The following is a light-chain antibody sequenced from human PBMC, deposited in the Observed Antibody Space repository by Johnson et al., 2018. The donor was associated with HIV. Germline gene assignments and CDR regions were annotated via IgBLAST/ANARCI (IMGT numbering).Light chain of an antibody. V-gene: IGLV1-51*02. CDR3: GTWDNSLSGVV. CDR1: SSNIGNNF. Sequence: HSVLTQPPSVSAAPGQKVTISCSGSSSNIGNNFVSWYQQLPGTAPKLLIYENNKRPSGIPARFSGSKSGTSATLGITGLQTGDEADYYCGTWDNSLSGVVFGTGTKVTVL. CDR2: ENN. J-gene: IGLJ1*01.